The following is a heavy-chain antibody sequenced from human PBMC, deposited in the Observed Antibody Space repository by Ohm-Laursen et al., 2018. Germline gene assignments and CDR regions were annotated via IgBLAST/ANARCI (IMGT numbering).Heavy chain of an antibody. Sequence: ASVKVSCKSYGHTFIGYYIHWVRQAPGQGLEWMGGISARNGDTDHAPKFQGRLTMTTDTSTTTAYMELGSLRSDDTAVYYCARRGTYCSAGTCYGNWFDPWGQGTLVTVSS. J-gene: IGHJ5*02. CDR2: ISARNGDT. V-gene: IGHV1-18*04. CDR1: GHTFIGYY. D-gene: IGHD2-15*01. CDR3: ARRGTYCSAGTCYGNWFDP.